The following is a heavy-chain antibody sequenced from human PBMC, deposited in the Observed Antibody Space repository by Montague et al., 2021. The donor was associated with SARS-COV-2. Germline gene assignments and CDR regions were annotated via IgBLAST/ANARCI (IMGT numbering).Heavy chain of an antibody. CDR2: ICYKETT. CDR3: ARGDRWNWFDP. V-gene: IGHV4-59*01. J-gene: IGHJ5*02. D-gene: IGHD5-24*01. Sequence: SETLSLTCTISGCSISSDYWNCIRLSPRQGLNSNGFICYKETTNYNPSLKSRVTFSVDTSKNQFSLKLISVTAADTAVYFCARGDRWNWFDPWGQGVLVTVYS. CDR1: GCSISSDY.